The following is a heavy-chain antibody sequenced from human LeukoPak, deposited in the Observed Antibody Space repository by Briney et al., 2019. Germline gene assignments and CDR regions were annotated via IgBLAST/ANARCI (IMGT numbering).Heavy chain of an antibody. Sequence: PGGSLRLSCAASGFTFSSYAMGWVRQAPGKGLEWVSSISGSGGSTYYADSVKGRFTISRDNSKNTLYLQMNSLRAEDTAVYYCAKDRGRGYSYGFFDYWGQGTLVTVSS. CDR1: GFTFSSYA. V-gene: IGHV3-23*01. CDR3: AKDRGRGYSYGFFDY. CDR2: ISGSGGST. J-gene: IGHJ4*02. D-gene: IGHD5-18*01.